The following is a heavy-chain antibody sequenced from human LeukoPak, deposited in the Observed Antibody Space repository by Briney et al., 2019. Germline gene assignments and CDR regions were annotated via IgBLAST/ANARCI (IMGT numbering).Heavy chain of an antibody. Sequence: GGSLRLSCSASGFTFSNYTMHWVRQAPGKGLEYVSSISSNGGSTYSADSVKGRFTISRDNSKNTLYLQMNSLRAEDTAVYYCASGLAAAGFWGQGTLVTVSS. J-gene: IGHJ4*02. CDR3: ASGLAAAGF. D-gene: IGHD6-13*01. V-gene: IGHV3-64*04. CDR2: ISSNGGST. CDR1: GFTFSNYT.